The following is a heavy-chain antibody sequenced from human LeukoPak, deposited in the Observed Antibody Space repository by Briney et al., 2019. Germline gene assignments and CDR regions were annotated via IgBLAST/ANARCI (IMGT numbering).Heavy chain of an antibody. CDR1: GGSISSGGYS. V-gene: IGHV4-30-4*07. CDR2: IYNSGNT. D-gene: IGHD3-16*01. J-gene: IGHJ4*02. Sequence: PSETLSLTCAVSGGSISSGGYSWSWIRQPPGKGLEWIGYIYNSGNTFYNPSLNSRVTISVDTSKNQFSLKLSSVTAADTAVYYCARAPRNYDYVWGSPARQEYYFDYWGQGTLVTVSS. CDR3: ARAPRNYDYVWGSPARQEYYFDY.